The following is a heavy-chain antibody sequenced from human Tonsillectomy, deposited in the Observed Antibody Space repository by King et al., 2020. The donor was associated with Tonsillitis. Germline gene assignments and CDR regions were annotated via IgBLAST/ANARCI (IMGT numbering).Heavy chain of an antibody. D-gene: IGHD2-15*01. J-gene: IGHJ4*02. CDR1: GGTFSSYA. Sequence: QLVQSGAEVKKPGSSVKVSCKASGGTFSSYAFNWVRQAPGQGLEWMGGIIPIFGTSTYAQKFQGTVTITADESTSTAYMELSSLRSEDTAVYFCARAGYCSGRSCEFYFDYWGQGTLVTVSS. CDR3: ARAGYCSGRSCEFYFDY. V-gene: IGHV1-69*12. CDR2: IIPIFGTS.